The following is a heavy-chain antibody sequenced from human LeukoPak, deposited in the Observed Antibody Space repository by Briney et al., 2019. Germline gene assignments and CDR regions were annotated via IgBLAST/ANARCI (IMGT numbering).Heavy chain of an antibody. Sequence: ETLSLTCTVSGGSISSSSYYWGWIRQPPGKGLEWIGSIYYSGSTYYNPSLKSRVTISVDTSKNQFSLKLSSVTAADTAVYYCASGGVYSSGWYKLYWGQGTLVTVSS. CDR2: IYYSGST. D-gene: IGHD6-19*01. CDR3: ASGGVYSSGWYKLY. V-gene: IGHV4-39*01. J-gene: IGHJ4*02. CDR1: GGSISSSSYY.